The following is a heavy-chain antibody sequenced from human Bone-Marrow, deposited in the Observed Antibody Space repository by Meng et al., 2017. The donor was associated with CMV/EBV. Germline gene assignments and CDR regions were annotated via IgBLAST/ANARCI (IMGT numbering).Heavy chain of an antibody. Sequence: GGSLRLSCAASGFSFNYYAMNWVRQAPGKGLEWVAVISYDGSNQYYADSVEGRFTISRDNSKNTLFVQMNSLRTEDTAVYYCAKGERSYSSSCESWGQGTLVTVSS. V-gene: IGHV3-30-3*01. J-gene: IGHJ1*01. CDR1: GFSFNYYA. CDR3: AKGERSYSSSCES. D-gene: IGHD2-2*01. CDR2: ISYDGSNQ.